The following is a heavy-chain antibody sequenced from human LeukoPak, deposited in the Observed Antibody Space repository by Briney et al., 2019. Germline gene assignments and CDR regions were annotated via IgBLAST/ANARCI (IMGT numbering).Heavy chain of an antibody. CDR3: ARDVSGILDY. CDR2: IFSSGTT. Sequence: PSETLSLTCTVSGAFISNYYWSWIRQPAGRGLEWIGRIFSSGTTNYNPALRSRVTISVDTSKNQFSLKLSSVTAADTAVYYCARDVSGILDYWGQGTLVTVSS. J-gene: IGHJ4*02. D-gene: IGHD5-18*01. CDR1: GAFISNYY. V-gene: IGHV4-4*07.